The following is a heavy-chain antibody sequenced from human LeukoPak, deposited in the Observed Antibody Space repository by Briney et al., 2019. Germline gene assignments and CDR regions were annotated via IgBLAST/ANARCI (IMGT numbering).Heavy chain of an antibody. CDR1: GGSFSGYY. J-gene: IGHJ6*02. V-gene: IGHV4-34*01. D-gene: IGHD6-25*01. CDR3: ARGLKRHYYYYGMDV. Sequence: PSEALSLTCAVYGGSFSGYYWNWIRQPPGKGLEWIGEINRSGGTNYNPSLKSRVTISVDTSKNQFSLKLSSVTAADTAVYYCARGLKRHYYYYGMDVWGQGTTVTVSS. CDR2: INRSGGT.